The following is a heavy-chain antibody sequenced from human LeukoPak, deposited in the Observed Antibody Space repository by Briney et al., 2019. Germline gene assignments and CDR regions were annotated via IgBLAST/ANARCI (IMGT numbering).Heavy chain of an antibody. D-gene: IGHD6-19*01. J-gene: IGHJ4*02. Sequence: SETLSLTCTVSGGSINTYFWSWIRQPPGKGLEWIGYIYYSGSTNYNPSLKSRVTISVDTSKNQFSLKLSSVTAADTAVYYCARGASGWPYYFDYWGQGTLVTVSS. CDR1: GGSINTYF. V-gene: IGHV4-59*01. CDR3: ARGASGWPYYFDY. CDR2: IYYSGST.